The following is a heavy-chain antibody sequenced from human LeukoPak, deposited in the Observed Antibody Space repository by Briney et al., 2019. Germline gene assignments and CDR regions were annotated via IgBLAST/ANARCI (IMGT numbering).Heavy chain of an antibody. V-gene: IGHV1-8*01. Sequence: ASVKVSCKASGYTSTSYDINWVRQATGQGLEWMGWMNPNSGNTGYAQKFQGRVTMTRNTSISTAYMELSSLRSEDTAVYYCARHQRVAAAGRYYYYMDVWGKGTTVTISS. D-gene: IGHD6-13*01. CDR3: ARHQRVAAAGRYYYYMDV. J-gene: IGHJ6*03. CDR1: GYTSTSYD. CDR2: MNPNSGNT.